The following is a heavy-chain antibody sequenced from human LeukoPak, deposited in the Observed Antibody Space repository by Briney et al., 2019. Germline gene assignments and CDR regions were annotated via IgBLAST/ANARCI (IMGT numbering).Heavy chain of an antibody. CDR2: IIPIFGTA. CDR1: GGTFSSYA. D-gene: IGHD2-2*02. J-gene: IGHJ4*02. Sequence: SVKASCKASGGTFSSYAISWVRQAPGQGLEWMGGIIPIFGTANYAQKFQGRVTITADESTSTAYMELSSLRSEDTAVYYCARATLGYCSSTSCYTPLGYWGQGTLVTVSS. CDR3: ARATLGYCSSTSCYTPLGY. V-gene: IGHV1-69*13.